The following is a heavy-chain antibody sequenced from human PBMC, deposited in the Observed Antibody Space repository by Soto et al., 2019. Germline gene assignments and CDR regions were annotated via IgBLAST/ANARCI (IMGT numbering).Heavy chain of an antibody. V-gene: IGHV3-74*01. J-gene: IGHJ4*02. CDR1: GFTFSNSW. CDR2: INADGTST. D-gene: IGHD2-2*01. CDR3: VKVLARGVGVPRFYFDS. Sequence: GGSLRLSCAASGFTFSNSWMHWVRQVSGKGLEWVSRINADGTSTSYADSVKGRFTISRDNAKNTLYLHVNSLRAEDTAVYYCVKVLARGVGVPRFYFDSWGQGALVTVPQ.